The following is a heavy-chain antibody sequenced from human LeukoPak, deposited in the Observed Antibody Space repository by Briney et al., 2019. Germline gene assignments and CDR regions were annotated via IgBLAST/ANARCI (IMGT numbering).Heavy chain of an antibody. CDR3: AILDRSGWYCIDN. CDR1: GFTVSSNY. J-gene: IGHJ4*02. CDR2: IYSDNST. V-gene: IGHV3-53*01. D-gene: IGHD6-19*01. Sequence: GSLRLSCAASGFTVSSNYMSWVRQAPGKGLEWVSVIYSDNSTYYADSVKGRFTISRDNSKNTLYLQMNSLRAEDTAVYYCAILDRSGWYCIDNWGQGTLVTVSS.